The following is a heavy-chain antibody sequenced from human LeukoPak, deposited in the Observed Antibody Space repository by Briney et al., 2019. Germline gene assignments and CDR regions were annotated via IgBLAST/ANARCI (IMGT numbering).Heavy chain of an antibody. V-gene: IGHV4-31*03. CDR1: GGSISSGGYY. Sequence: SQTLSLTCTVSGGSISSGGYYWSWIRQHPGKGLEWIGYIYYSGSTYYNPSLKSRVTISVDTSKNQFSLELSSVTAADTAVYYCARDLGAGDRWFDPWGQGTLVTVSS. CDR3: ARDLGAGDRWFDP. J-gene: IGHJ5*02. D-gene: IGHD1-26*01. CDR2: IYYSGST.